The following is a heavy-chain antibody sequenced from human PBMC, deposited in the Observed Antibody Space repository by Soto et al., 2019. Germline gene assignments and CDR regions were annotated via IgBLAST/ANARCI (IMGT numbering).Heavy chain of an antibody. Sequence: GASVKVSCKASGYTFTSYYMHWVRQAPGQGLEWMGIINPSGGSTSYAQKFQGRVTMTRDTSTSTVYMELSSLRSEDTAVYYCARAQDSSGYYFAPRLNAFDIWGQGTMVTVSS. CDR1: GYTFTSYY. D-gene: IGHD3-22*01. J-gene: IGHJ3*02. CDR2: INPSGGST. CDR3: ARAQDSSGYYFAPRLNAFDI. V-gene: IGHV1-46*01.